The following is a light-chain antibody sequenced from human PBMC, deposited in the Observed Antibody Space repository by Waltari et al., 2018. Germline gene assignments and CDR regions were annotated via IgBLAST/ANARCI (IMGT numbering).Light chain of an antibody. CDR1: QRIGTS. CDR3: QQSYSTPWT. V-gene: IGKV1-39*01. Sequence: DIQVTQSPSSLSASVGDRVTITCRASQRIGTSLSWYQHKPGKAPKLLIYAASRLQSGVPSRFSCSGSGTDFTLTVSSLQPEDFATYYCQQSYSTPWTFGQGAKVEIK. J-gene: IGKJ1*01. CDR2: AAS.